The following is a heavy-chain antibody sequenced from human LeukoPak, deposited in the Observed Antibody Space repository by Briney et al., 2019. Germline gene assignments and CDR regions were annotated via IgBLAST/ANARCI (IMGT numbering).Heavy chain of an antibody. J-gene: IGHJ4*02. V-gene: IGHV5-51*01. CDR1: GYSFTNYW. CDR2: IYPGDSDT. CDR3: ASGYSSSWPEGYYFDY. D-gene: IGHD6-13*01. Sequence: GESLQISCRGSGYSFTNYWVGWVRQMPGKGLEWMGVIYPGDSDTRYSPSFQGQVTISADKSISTAYLQWSSLKASDTAMYYCASGYSSSWPEGYYFDYWGQGTLVTVSS.